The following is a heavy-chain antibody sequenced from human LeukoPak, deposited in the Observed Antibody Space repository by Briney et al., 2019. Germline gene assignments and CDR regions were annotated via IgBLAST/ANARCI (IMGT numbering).Heavy chain of an antibody. D-gene: IGHD1-26*01. V-gene: IGHV3-23*01. CDR2: ISGSGGST. CDR1: GFTFSSYA. CDR3: AKGGEWELRGVFDY. J-gene: IGHJ4*02. Sequence: GGALRLSCAASGFTFSSYAMSGVRQAPGKGLEWVAAISGSGGSTYYADSVKGRFTISRDNSKNTLYLQMNSLRAEDTAVYYCAKGGEWELRGVFDYWGQGTLVTVSS.